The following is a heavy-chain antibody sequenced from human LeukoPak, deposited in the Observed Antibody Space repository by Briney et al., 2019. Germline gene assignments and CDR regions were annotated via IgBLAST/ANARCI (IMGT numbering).Heavy chain of an antibody. CDR1: GYTFTGYY. Sequence: WASVKVSCKASGYTFTGYYMHWVRQAPGQGLEWMGFINPNSGGTNYAQKFQGRVTITRDTSTTTAYMELNRLRSDDTAVYYCARVRRPEYSSSSYYYYMDVWGKGTTVTVFS. CDR3: ARVRRPEYSSSSYYYYMDV. CDR2: INPNSGGT. J-gene: IGHJ6*03. V-gene: IGHV1-2*02. D-gene: IGHD6-6*01.